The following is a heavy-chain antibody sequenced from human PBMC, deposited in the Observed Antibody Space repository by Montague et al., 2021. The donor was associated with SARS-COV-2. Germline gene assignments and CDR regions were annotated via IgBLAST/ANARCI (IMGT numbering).Heavy chain of an antibody. J-gene: IGHJ4*02. CDR2: IYYSGST. CDR1: GGSISNSSYY. CDR3: AGVATMVRGVIPGYFDY. Sequence: SETLSLTCTVSGGSISNSSYYWGWIRQPPGKGLEWIGSIYYSGSTYYNPSLKSRVTISVDTSKNQFSLKLSSVTAADTAVYYCAGVATMVRGVIPGYFDYWGQGTLVTVSS. V-gene: IGHV4-39*01. D-gene: IGHD3-10*01.